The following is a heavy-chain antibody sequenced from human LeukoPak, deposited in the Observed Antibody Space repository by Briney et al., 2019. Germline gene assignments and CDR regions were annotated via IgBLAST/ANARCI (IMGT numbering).Heavy chain of an antibody. J-gene: IGHJ6*02. V-gene: IGHV3-66*01. CDR2: IYSGGST. CDR1: GFTVSSNY. Sequence: GGSLRLSCAASGFTVSSNYMSWVRQAPGKGLEWASVIYSGGSTYYADSVKGRFTISRDNSKNTLYLQMNSLRAEDTAVYYCARASGTHYYYYYGMDVWGQGTTVTVSS. CDR3: ARASGTHYYYYYGMDV. D-gene: IGHD1-7*01.